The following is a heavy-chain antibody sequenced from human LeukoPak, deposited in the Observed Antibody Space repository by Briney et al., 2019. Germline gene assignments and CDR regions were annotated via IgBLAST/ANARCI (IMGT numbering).Heavy chain of an antibody. CDR2: INPNSGDT. D-gene: IGHD3-16*02. CDR1: GYTFTGYY. V-gene: IGHV1-2*06. Sequence: ASVKVSCKASGYTFTGYYMHWVRQAPGQGLEWMGRINPNSGDTNYAQKFQGRVTMTRDTSISTAYMELSRLRSDDTAVYYYAREINRLWELSWDYWGQGTLVTVSS. J-gene: IGHJ4*02. CDR3: AREINRLWELSWDY.